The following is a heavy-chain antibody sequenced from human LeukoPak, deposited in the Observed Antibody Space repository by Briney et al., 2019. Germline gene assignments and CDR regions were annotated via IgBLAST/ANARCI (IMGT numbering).Heavy chain of an antibody. D-gene: IGHD3-22*01. J-gene: IGHJ4*02. CDR1: GLLFSSHG. V-gene: IGHV3-33*01. Sequence: GGSLRLSCAASSGLLFSSHGMHWVRQAPGKGLEGVAVIWYDGSNKWYADSVKGRFTISRDNSKNTLYLQMDSLRAEDTAVYYCARARINYDSSGYSALDCWGQGALVAVSS. CDR2: IWYDGSNK. CDR3: ARARINYDSSGYSALDC.